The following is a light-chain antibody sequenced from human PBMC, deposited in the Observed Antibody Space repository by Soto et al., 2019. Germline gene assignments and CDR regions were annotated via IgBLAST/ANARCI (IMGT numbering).Light chain of an antibody. Sequence: EIVLTQSPGTLSLSPGERATLSCRASQSVSNSYLAWYQQKPGQAPRLLIYGASSSATGIPDRFSGSGSGTDFTLTISRREPEDFAVYYCQQYGSSPRTFGQGTKVEIK. CDR2: GAS. CDR3: QQYGSSPRT. CDR1: QSVSNSY. J-gene: IGKJ1*01. V-gene: IGKV3-20*01.